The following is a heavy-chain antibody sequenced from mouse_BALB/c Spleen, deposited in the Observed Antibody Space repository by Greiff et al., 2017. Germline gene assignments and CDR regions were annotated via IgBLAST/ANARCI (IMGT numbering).Heavy chain of an antibody. D-gene: IGHD1-2*01. CDR1: GFNIKDYY. CDR3: NGGYYGYGGYFDY. CDR2: IDPENGDT. Sequence: EVKLVESGAELVRSGASVKLSCTASGFNIKDYYMHWVKQRPEQGLEWIGWIDPENGDTEYAPKFQGKATMTADTSSNTAYLQLSSLTSEDTAVYYCNGGYYGYGGYFDYWGQGTTLTVSS. V-gene: IGHV14-4*02. J-gene: IGHJ2*01.